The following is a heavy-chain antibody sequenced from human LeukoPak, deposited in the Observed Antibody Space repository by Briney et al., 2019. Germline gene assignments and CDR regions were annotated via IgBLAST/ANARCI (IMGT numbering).Heavy chain of an antibody. CDR1: AGSFSGYY. D-gene: IGHD1-26*01. V-gene: IGHV4-59*08. J-gene: IGHJ4*02. CDR2: IYYSGST. Sequence: SETLSLTCAVYAGSFSGYYWSLIRQPPGKGLEWIGYIYYSGSTNYNPSLKSRVTISVDTSKNQFSLKLSSVTAADTAVYYCARHDEWELLSDWGQGTLVTVSS. CDR3: ARHDEWELLSD.